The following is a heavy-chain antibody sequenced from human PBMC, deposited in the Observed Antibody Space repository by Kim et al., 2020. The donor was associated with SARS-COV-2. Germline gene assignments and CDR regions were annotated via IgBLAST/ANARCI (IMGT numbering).Heavy chain of an antibody. D-gene: IGHD6-13*01. J-gene: IGHJ4*02. Sequence: SNPPLKSRVTISVDTSKNQFSLKMSSVTAADTAVYYCARVLIAAAGLFDYWGQGTLVTVSS. V-gene: IGHV4-59*01. CDR3: ARVLIAAAGLFDY.